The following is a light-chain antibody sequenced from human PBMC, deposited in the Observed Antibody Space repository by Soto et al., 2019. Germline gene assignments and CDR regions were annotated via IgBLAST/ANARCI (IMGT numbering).Light chain of an antibody. Sequence: EIVLTQSPGTLSLSPGERATLSCRASQNVYNNYIAWYQQKPGQAPRTVIYGASIRATGIPDRFSGSGSGTDFTLSISRLEPEVSAMSYSQQYGRSITFGGGTKVEI. CDR3: QQYGRSIT. CDR1: QNVYNNY. CDR2: GAS. V-gene: IGKV3-20*01. J-gene: IGKJ4*01.